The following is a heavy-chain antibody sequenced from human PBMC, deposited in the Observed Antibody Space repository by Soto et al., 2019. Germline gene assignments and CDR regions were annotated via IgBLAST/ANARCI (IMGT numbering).Heavy chain of an antibody. J-gene: IGHJ6*02. Sequence: QVQLQESGPGLVKPSETLSLTCTVSGDSISTYYWSWIRQSPGKGLEWIGYVYHSGSTNYNPSLKHRVTLSVDTSKNQFSLRRTSVTAADTAVYYCARDGSPENYYSAAMDIWGQGTAVTVSS. CDR3: ARDGSPENYYSAAMDI. CDR2: VYHSGST. CDR1: GDSISTYY. D-gene: IGHD1-1*01. V-gene: IGHV4-59*01.